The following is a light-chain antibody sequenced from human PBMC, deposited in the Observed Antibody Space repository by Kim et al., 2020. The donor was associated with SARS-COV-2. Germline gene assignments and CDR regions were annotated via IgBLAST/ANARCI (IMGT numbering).Light chain of an antibody. V-gene: IGLV3-19*01. CDR3: NSRDSSGNHLV. J-gene: IGLJ2*01. CDR2: GKS. Sequence: ALRQTIRITCQGDSLRGDYASLYQQKPGKAPILVIYGKSNRPSGIPDRFSVSSSGNTASLTITGAQAEDEADYYCNSRDSSGNHLVFGGGTQLTVL. CDR1: SLRGDY.